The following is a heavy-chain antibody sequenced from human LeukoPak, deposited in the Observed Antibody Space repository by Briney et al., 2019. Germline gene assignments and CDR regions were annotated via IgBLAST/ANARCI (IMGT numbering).Heavy chain of an antibody. CDR1: GFTLSSYA. V-gene: IGHV3-23*01. CDR2: ISGSGGST. CDR3: AKDLDDAAYYYGMDV. Sequence: GSLRLSCAASGFTLSSYAMSWVRQAPGKGLEWVSAISGSGGSTYYADSVKGRFTISRDNSKNTLYLQMNSLRAEDTAVYYCAKDLDDAAYYYGMDVWGQGTTVTVSS. J-gene: IGHJ6*02. D-gene: IGHD1-1*01.